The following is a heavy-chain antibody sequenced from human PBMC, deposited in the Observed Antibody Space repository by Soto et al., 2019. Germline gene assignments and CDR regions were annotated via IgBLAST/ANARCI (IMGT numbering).Heavy chain of an antibody. J-gene: IGHJ5*02. Sequence: QVQLQESGPGLVKPSQTLSLTCTVSGGSISSGGYYWSWIRQHPGKGLEWIGYIYYSGSTYYNPSLTSRVTISVDTSKNQFSLKLSSVTAADTAVYYCARVVRELRFLEWLFNWFDPWGQGTLVTVSS. CDR1: GGSISSGGYY. CDR2: IYYSGST. V-gene: IGHV4-31*03. D-gene: IGHD3-3*01. CDR3: ARVVRELRFLEWLFNWFDP.